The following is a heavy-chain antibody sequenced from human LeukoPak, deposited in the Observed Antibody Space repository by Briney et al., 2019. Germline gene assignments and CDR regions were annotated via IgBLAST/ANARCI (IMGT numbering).Heavy chain of an antibody. CDR3: ASGVPDY. CDR2: IRSKANSHAT. Sequence: GGSLRLSCAASGFIFSDSAMHWVRQASGKGLEWVGRIRSKANSHATAYAASVKGRFTISRDDSKNTAYLQMNSLRSEDTAVYYCASGVPDYWGQGTLVTVSS. J-gene: IGHJ4*02. V-gene: IGHV3-73*01. D-gene: IGHD3-10*01. CDR1: GFIFSDSA.